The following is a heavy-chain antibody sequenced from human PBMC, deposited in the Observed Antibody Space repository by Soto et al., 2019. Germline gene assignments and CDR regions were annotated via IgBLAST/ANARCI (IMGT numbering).Heavy chain of an antibody. D-gene: IGHD3-10*01. CDR2: INPKFGDT. CDR1: GYTFTSYY. Sequence: QVQLVQSGAEMKEPGDSVRVSCEASGYTFTSYYIHWVRQAPGQGLEWMGWINPKFGDTTYAQDFQGRVSMTRDMSISTVYVELSGLTSDDTAIYYCARNMDYYYGPGSGNGHGFWGQGTTVTVFS. V-gene: IGHV1-2*02. CDR3: ARNMDYYYGPGSGNGHGF. J-gene: IGHJ6*02.